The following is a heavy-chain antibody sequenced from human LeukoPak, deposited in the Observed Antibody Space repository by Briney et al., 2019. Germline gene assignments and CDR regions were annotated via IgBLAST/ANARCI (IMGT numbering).Heavy chain of an antibody. Sequence: PGGSLRLSCAASGFTFSSSAMSWVRQAPGKGLEWVSGISGSGGTTHYADSVKGRFTISRDNSKNTLYLQMNSLRAEDTGVYYCAKDLSSGSRRAYWGQGTLVTVSS. CDR3: AKDLSSGSRRAY. CDR1: GFTFSSSA. V-gene: IGHV3-23*01. D-gene: IGHD6-19*01. J-gene: IGHJ4*02. CDR2: ISGSGGTT.